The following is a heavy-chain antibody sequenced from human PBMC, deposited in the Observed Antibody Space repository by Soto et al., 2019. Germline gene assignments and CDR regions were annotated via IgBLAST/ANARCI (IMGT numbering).Heavy chain of an antibody. D-gene: IGHD2-2*01. J-gene: IGHJ6*02. CDR1: GGTFSSYA. CDR2: IIPISGTA. CDR3: PRSQGSSTSLEVYYYYYYGMDV. Sequence: QVQLVQSGAEVKKPGSSVKVSCKASGGTFSSYAISWVRQAPGQGLDWMGGIIPISGTAYYAQKFQGRVTITTDESTSTAYMELRSLRSEDTVVYYCPRSQGSSTSLEVYYYYYYGMDVWGQGTTVTVSS. V-gene: IGHV1-69*01.